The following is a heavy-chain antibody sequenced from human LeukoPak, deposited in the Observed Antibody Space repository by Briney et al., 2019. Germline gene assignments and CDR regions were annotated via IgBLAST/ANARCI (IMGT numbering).Heavy chain of an antibody. V-gene: IGHV3-30*02. Sequence: GGSLRLSCAASGFTFSSYGMHWVRQAPGKGLEWVAFIRYDGSNKYYADSVKGRFTISRDNSKNTLYLQMNSLRAEDTAVYYCAKDRHYYDSSSGSDYWGQGTLVTVSS. CDR2: IRYDGSNK. J-gene: IGHJ4*02. D-gene: IGHD3-22*01. CDR1: GFTFSSYG. CDR3: AKDRHYYDSSSGSDY.